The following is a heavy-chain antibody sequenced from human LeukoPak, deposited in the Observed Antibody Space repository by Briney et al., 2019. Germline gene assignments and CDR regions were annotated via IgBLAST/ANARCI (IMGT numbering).Heavy chain of an antibody. CDR1: GFNFNIYR. J-gene: IGHJ6*03. Sequence: GGSLRLSCAASGFNFNIYRMNWVRQAPGKGLELVSYIRDSSTDTYYVDSVRGRFTISRDNAKNTLYLQMNSLRAEDTAVYYCARDQGHYYYYMDVWGKGTTVTVSS. V-gene: IGHV3-48*01. CDR3: ARDQGHYYYYMDV. CDR2: IRDSSTDT.